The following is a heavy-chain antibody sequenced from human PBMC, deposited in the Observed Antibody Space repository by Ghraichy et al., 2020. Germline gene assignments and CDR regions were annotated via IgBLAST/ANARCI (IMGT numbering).Heavy chain of an antibody. V-gene: IGHV4-59*01. Sequence: SETLSLTCTVSGGSISSYYWSWIRQPPGKGLEWIGYIYYSGSTNYNPSLKSRVTISVDTSKNQFSLKLSSVTAADTAVYYCARGGDSSGYPVDYWGQGTLVTVSS. CDR3: ARGGDSSGYPVDY. J-gene: IGHJ4*02. CDR2: IYYSGST. CDR1: GGSISSYY. D-gene: IGHD3-22*01.